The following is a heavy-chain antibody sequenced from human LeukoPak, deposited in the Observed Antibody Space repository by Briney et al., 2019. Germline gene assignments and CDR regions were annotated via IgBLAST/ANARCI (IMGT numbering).Heavy chain of an antibody. CDR1: GFTFSSYW. V-gene: IGHV3-74*01. D-gene: IGHD6-13*01. CDR2: INSDGSGT. J-gene: IGHJ4*02. CDR3: ARGSGYSSSWYYFDY. Sequence: GGSLRLSCAASGFTFSSYWMHWVRHAPGKGLVWVSRINSDGSGTSYADSVKGRFTISSDSAKNTLYLQVNGLRAEDTAVYYCARGSGYSSSWYYFDYWGEGTLVAVSS.